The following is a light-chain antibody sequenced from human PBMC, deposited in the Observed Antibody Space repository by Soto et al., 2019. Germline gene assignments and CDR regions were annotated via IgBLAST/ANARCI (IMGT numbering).Light chain of an antibody. CDR1: QSVSSSH. J-gene: IGKJ1*01. CDR3: QQYGSSPQT. V-gene: IGKV3-20*01. CDR2: GAS. Sequence: EIVLTQSPGTLSLSPGERATLSCRPSQSVSSSHLAWYQQKPGQAPRLLIYGASSRATGIPDRFSGSGSGTDFTLTISRLEPEDFAVYYCQQYGSSPQTFGQGTKVDIK.